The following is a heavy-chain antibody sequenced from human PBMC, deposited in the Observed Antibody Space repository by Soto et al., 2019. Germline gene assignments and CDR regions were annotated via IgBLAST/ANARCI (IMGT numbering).Heavy chain of an antibody. CDR3: ARDVRITMVRGVSPPALHYYYYYGMDV. V-gene: IGHV1-2*02. J-gene: IGHJ6*02. D-gene: IGHD3-10*01. Sequence: ASVRVSCKASGYTFTGYYMHWVRQAPGQGLEWMGWINPNSGGTNYAQKFQGRVTMTRDTSISTAYMELSRLRSDDTAVYYCARDVRITMVRGVSPPALHYYYYYGMDVWGQGTTVTVSS. CDR2: INPNSGGT. CDR1: GYTFTGYY.